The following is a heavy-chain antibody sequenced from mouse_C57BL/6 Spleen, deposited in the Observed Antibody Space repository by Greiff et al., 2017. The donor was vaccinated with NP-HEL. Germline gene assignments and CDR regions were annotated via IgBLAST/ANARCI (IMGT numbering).Heavy chain of an antibody. D-gene: IGHD2-4*01. V-gene: IGHV1-81*01. CDR3: APTYDYDVGFAY. Sequence: VQLQQSGAELARPGASVKLSCKASGYTFTSYGISWVKQRTGQGLEWIGEIYPRSGNTYYNEKFKGKATLTADKSSSTAYMELRSLTSEDSAVYFCAPTYDYDVGFAYWGQGTLVTVSA. J-gene: IGHJ3*01. CDR1: GYTFTSYG. CDR2: IYPRSGNT.